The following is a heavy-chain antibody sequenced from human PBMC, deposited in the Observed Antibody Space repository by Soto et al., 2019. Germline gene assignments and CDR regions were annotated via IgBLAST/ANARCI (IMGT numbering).Heavy chain of an antibody. D-gene: IGHD3-9*01. CDR2: SNSDGSST. Sequence: EVQLVESGGGLVQPGGSLRLSCAASGFTFSSYWMHWVRQAPGKGLVWVSRSNSDGSSTNYADSVRGRFTISRDNAENALYLQLHSLGAEGSAVYYCARGALTACYCDLWGRGTLVTLSS. V-gene: IGHV3-74*01. CDR3: ARGALTACYCDL. J-gene: IGHJ2*01. CDR1: GFTFSSYW.